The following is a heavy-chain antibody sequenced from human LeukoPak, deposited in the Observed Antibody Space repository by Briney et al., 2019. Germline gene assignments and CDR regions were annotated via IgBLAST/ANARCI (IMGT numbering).Heavy chain of an antibody. Sequence: GGSLRLSCAASGYTFSSYGMHWVRQAPGKGLEWVAVISYDGSNKYYADSVKGRFTISRDNSKNTLYLQMNSLRAEDTAVYYCAKFMLSSSPNDYWGQGTLVIVSS. CDR1: GYTFSSYG. CDR3: AKFMLSSSPNDY. J-gene: IGHJ4*02. D-gene: IGHD6-13*01. V-gene: IGHV3-30*18. CDR2: ISYDGSNK.